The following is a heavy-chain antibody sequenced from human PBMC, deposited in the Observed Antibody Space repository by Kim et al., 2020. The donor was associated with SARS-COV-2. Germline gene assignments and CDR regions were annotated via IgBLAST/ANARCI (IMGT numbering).Heavy chain of an antibody. V-gene: IGHV3-23*01. Sequence: GGSLRLSCAASGFTFSSYAMSWVRQAPGKGLEWVSAISGSGGSTYYADSVKGRFTISRDNSKNTLYLQMNSLRAEDTAVYYCANTRQYSYDLQRMWDFYWGQGTLVTVSS. CDR3: ANTRQYSYDLQRMWDFY. CDR1: GFTFSSYA. CDR2: ISGSGGST. D-gene: IGHD5-18*01. J-gene: IGHJ4*02.